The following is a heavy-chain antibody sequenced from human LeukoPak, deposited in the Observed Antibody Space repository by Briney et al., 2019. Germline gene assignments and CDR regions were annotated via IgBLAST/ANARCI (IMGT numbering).Heavy chain of an antibody. D-gene: IGHD1-26*01. Sequence: GGSLRLSCAASGFTFSSFAMSWVRQAPGKGPEWVSSISAGGVSTLHADSVKGRFTISSDNSKNTVDLQMDSLRAEDTAIYYCAKRSVSGSYFFDYLGQGALVTVSS. CDR1: GFTFSSFA. J-gene: IGHJ4*02. CDR2: ISAGGVST. V-gene: IGHV3-23*01. CDR3: AKRSVSGSYFFDY.